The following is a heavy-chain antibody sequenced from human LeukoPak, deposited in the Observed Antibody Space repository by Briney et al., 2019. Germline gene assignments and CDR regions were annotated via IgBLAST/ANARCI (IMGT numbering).Heavy chain of an antibody. Sequence: GGSLRLSCAASGFTVSNNFMTWVRQSPGKGLEYVSVIYAGSVTYYADSVKGRFTISRDNSKNTLYLQMNSLRAEDTAVYYCARRGYNSGSYIGEDFWGQGTLVTVSS. CDR1: GFTVSNNF. J-gene: IGHJ4*02. D-gene: IGHD6-19*01. CDR2: IYAGSVT. V-gene: IGHV3-53*01. CDR3: ARRGYNSGSYIGEDF.